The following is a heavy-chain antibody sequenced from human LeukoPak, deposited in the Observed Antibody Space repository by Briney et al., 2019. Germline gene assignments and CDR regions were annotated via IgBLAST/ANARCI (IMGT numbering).Heavy chain of an antibody. V-gene: IGHV3-7*01. CDR2: IKQDGSEK. D-gene: IGHD1-26*01. J-gene: IGHJ4*02. CDR1: GFTFSSYW. Sequence: PGGSLRLSXAASGFTFSSYWMSWVRQAPGKGVEWVANIKQDGSEKYYVDPVKGRFTISRDNAKNSLYLQMNSLRAEDTAVYYCAREASGSYYYWGQGTLVTVSS. CDR3: AREASGSYYY.